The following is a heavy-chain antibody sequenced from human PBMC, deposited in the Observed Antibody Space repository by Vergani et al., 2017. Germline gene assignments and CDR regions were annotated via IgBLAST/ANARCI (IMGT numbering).Heavy chain of an antibody. CDR1: GDTFTSYA. V-gene: IGHV1-69*12. CDR3: ARPTGLTTSPAA. CDR2: SIPFVTAP. J-gene: IGHJ5*02. Sequence: QVHLVQSGAEVKKPGSSVKISCKVSGDTFTSYAISWLRQAPGQGLGWMGGSIPFVTAPTFAQTFQGRVSITADGSTSTVYMELRGRGSEDTAVYYCARPTGLTTSPAAWGQGTLVTVSS. D-gene: IGHD1-14*01.